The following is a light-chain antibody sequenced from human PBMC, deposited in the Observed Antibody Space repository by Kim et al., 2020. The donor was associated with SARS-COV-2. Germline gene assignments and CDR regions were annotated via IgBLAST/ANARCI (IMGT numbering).Light chain of an antibody. J-gene: IGKJ1*01. Sequence: ASVGDRVTITCRASQDISNYLAWFQLKPGKAPKLLIYAASALQPGVPSRFSGSGSGTDFTLTDTSLQPEDVATYYCQKCDSAPWTFGQGTKVDIK. V-gene: IGKV1-27*01. CDR1: QDISNY. CDR3: QKCDSAPWT. CDR2: AAS.